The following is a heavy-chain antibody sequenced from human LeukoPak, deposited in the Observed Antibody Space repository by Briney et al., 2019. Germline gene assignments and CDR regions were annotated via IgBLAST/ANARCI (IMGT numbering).Heavy chain of an antibody. Sequence: SETXSXXCTXSGXXISSYYWSWIRQPPGKGLEWIGYIYYSGNTNYNPSLKSRVTISVDTSKNQFSLKLSSVTAADTAVYYCARGWQQGPRYFDLWGRGTLVTVSS. J-gene: IGHJ2*01. CDR3: ARGWQQGPRYFDL. V-gene: IGHV4-59*01. CDR1: GXXISSYY. CDR2: IYYSGNT. D-gene: IGHD4-23*01.